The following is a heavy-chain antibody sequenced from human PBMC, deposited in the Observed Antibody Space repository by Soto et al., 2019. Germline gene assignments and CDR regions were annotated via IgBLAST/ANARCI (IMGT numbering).Heavy chain of an antibody. V-gene: IGHV3-30*18. D-gene: IGHD3-22*01. Sequence: GGSLRLSCAASGFTFSSYGMHWVRQAPGKGLEWVAVISYDGSNKYYADSVKGRFTISRDNSKNTLYLQMNSLRAEDTAVYYCANEITYYYDSSAGTFDYWGQGTLVTVSS. CDR3: ANEITYYYDSSAGTFDY. CDR2: ISYDGSNK. J-gene: IGHJ4*02. CDR1: GFTFSSYG.